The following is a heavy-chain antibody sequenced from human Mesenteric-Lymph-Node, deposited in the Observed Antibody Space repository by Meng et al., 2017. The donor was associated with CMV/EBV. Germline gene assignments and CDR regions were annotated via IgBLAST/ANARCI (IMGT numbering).Heavy chain of an antibody. D-gene: IGHD4-17*01. J-gene: IGHJ5*02. CDR1: GFTFSTYW. Sequence: GGSLRLSCAASGFTFSTYWMHWVRQAPGKGLVWVARIDSDARRTNYADFVKGRFTISRDNAKNTLYLQMNTLGVEDTAVYYCARAIDYGDPNWFDTWGQGTLVTVSS. CDR2: IDSDARRT. V-gene: IGHV3-74*01. CDR3: ARAIDYGDPNWFDT.